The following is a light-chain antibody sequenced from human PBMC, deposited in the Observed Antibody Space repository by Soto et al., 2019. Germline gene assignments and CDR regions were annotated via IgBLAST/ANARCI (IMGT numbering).Light chain of an antibody. CDR2: DAS. J-gene: IGKJ1*01. CDR1: QTISSW. CDR3: QQYNSYPWT. Sequence: DIQMTQSPSTLSASVGDRVTITCRASQTISSWLAWYQQKPGKAPKVLIFDASSLKTGVPSRFSGSGSGTEFTLTISSLQPDDFATYYCQQYNSYPWTFGQGTKVDIK. V-gene: IGKV1-5*01.